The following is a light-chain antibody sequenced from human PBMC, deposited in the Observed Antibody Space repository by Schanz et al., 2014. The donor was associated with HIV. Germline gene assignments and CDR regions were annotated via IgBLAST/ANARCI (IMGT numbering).Light chain of an antibody. J-gene: IGLJ2*01. CDR1: SSDVGGYDY. CDR3: SSYATTKDLL. CDR2: DVT. Sequence: QSALTQPASVSGSPGQSITISCTGDSSDVGGYDYVSWYQQHPGKAPKLIIYDVTDRPSGVSNRFSGSKSGNTASLTISGLQAEDEADYYCSSYATTKDLLFGGGTKLTVL. V-gene: IGLV2-14*03.